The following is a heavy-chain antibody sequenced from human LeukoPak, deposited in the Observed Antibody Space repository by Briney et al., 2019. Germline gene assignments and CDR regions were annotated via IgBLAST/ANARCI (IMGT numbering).Heavy chain of an antibody. D-gene: IGHD4-17*01. CDR2: ISYSGST. Sequence: SETLSLTCSVSGGSISSSSYHWGWIRQPPGKGLEWIGSISYSGSTYYNPSLKSRATISVDTSKNQFSLKLTSVTAADTALYYCARLYYGQHPDYWGQGTLVTVSS. CDR3: ARLYYGQHPDY. V-gene: IGHV4-39*01. CDR1: GGSISSSSYH. J-gene: IGHJ4*02.